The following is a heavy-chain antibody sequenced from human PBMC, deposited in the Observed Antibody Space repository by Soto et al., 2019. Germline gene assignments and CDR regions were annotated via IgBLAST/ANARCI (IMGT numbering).Heavy chain of an antibody. D-gene: IGHD3-22*01. V-gene: IGHV4-61*01. CDR3: AREPTETYYYDSSNLPGGWFDP. J-gene: IGHJ5*02. CDR1: GGSVSSGSYY. CDR2: IYYSGST. Sequence: PSETLSLTCTVSGGSVSSGSYYWSWIRQPPGKGLEWIGYIYYSGSTNYNPSFKSRVTISVDTSKNQFSLKLSSVTAADTAVYYCAREPTETYYYDSSNLPGGWFDPWGQGTLVTVSS.